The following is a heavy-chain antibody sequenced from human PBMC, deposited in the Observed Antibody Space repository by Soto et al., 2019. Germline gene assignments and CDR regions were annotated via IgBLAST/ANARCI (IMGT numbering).Heavy chain of an antibody. D-gene: IGHD2-21*01. Sequence: QITLKESGPPLVKPTQTLTLTCTFSGFSLSTSGVGVGWFRQPPGKALEWLALIYWDDDNRYSPSLKSRLTITKDTSKNQVVLTVTDMDPMDTATYSCAHSISPDPAGWFDPWGQGTLVIVSS. V-gene: IGHV2-5*02. CDR2: IYWDDDN. CDR3: AHSISPDPAGWFDP. J-gene: IGHJ5*02. CDR1: GFSLSTSGVG.